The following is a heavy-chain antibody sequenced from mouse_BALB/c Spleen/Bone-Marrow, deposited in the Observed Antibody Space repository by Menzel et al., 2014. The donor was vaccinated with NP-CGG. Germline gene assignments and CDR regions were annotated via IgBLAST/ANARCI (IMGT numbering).Heavy chain of an antibody. CDR3: TRGDRTAGGFDY. V-gene: IGHV1-9*01. J-gene: IGHJ2*01. D-gene: IGHD2-14*01. Sequence: VLLLQSRAALMKRGASEKIFCKATGYTVSSSWIEWLKEKPGDGLEWIGEILAGSDRTNYSEKFKGKATLTADTSSSTAYMQLSSLTSEDSAVYYCTRGDRTAGGFDYWGQGTTLTVSS. CDR1: GYTVSSSW. CDR2: ILAGSDRT.